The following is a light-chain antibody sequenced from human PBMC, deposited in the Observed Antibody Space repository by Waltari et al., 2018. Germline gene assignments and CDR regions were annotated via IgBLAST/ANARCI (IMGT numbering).Light chain of an antibody. V-gene: IGKV2-28*01. Sequence: DIVMTQSPLSLSVTPGEPASISCRSRQSLLHRNGYDYLDWYLQKPGQSPHLLIYLASKRASGVSDRFSGSGSGTNFTLKITRVEAEDVGVYYCMQALQSPPYTFGQGTKLENK. CDR3: MQALQSPPYT. CDR2: LAS. J-gene: IGKJ2*01. CDR1: QSLLHRNGYDY.